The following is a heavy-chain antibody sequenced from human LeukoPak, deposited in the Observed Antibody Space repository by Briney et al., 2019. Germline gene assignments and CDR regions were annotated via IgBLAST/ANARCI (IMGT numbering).Heavy chain of an antibody. CDR1: GGSISSSSYY. V-gene: IGHV4-39*07. CDR2: IYYSGST. J-gene: IGHJ4*02. CDR3: ARDPSSPGSDDN. Sequence: PSETLSLTCTVSGGSISSSSYYWGWIRQPPGKGLEWIGSIYYSGSTYYNPSLKSRVTISVDTSKNQFSLKLSSVTAADTAVYYCARDPSSPGSDDNWGQGTLVTVSS. D-gene: IGHD2-2*01.